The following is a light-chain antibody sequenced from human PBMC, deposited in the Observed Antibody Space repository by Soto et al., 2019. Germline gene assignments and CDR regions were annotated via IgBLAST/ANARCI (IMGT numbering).Light chain of an antibody. V-gene: IGLV1-40*01. Sequence: QSVLTQPPSVSGAPGQRVTVSCTGSSSNIGAGYDVHWYQHLPGTAPKLLIYANTNRPSGVPDRFSASQSGTSASLAITGLQAEDEADYYCQSYDISLSGFVIFGGGTQLTVL. CDR1: SSNIGAGYD. CDR3: QSYDISLSGFVI. J-gene: IGLJ2*01. CDR2: ANT.